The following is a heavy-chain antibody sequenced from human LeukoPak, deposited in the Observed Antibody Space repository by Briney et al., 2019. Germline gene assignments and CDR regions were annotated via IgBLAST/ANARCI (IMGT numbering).Heavy chain of an antibody. Sequence: GGSLRLSCAASGFTFSRYYMSWVRQAPGKGLEWVSVIYSGGSTYYADSVKGRFTISRDNSKNTLYLQMNSLRAEDTAVYYCAKVAEVGATGYYYYMDVWGKGTTVTISS. D-gene: IGHD1-26*01. CDR2: IYSGGST. CDR3: AKVAEVGATGYYYYMDV. J-gene: IGHJ6*03. CDR1: GFTFSRYY. V-gene: IGHV3-66*01.